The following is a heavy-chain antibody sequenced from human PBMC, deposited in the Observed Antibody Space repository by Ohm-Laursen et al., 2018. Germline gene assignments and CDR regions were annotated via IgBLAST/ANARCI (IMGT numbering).Heavy chain of an antibody. CDR2: IDATGRT. J-gene: IGHJ4*02. CDR3: AREERGSDFQGIDY. D-gene: IGHD3/OR15-3a*01. V-gene: IGHV3-13*01. CDR1: GFSFSVYD. Sequence: SLRLSCAASGFSFSVYDMHWVRLLTGKRLGWVSVIDATGRTYYPASMEGRFTISRENDKNSLYLQVDSLRAGDTAVYYCAREERGSDFQGIDYWGQGTLVTVSS.